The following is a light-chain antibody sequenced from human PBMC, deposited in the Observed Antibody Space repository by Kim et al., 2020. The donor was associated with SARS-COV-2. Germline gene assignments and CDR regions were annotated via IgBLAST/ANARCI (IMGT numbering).Light chain of an antibody. J-gene: IGKJ4*01. V-gene: IGKV3-20*01. CDR2: GAS. Sequence: SPGERATLYCRASQSVSSNYLAWYQHKNGQAPRLLIYGASRRATGIPDKFSGSGSGTDFTLTIDRLEPEDFAVYHCQQYGSSPVTFGGGTKVDIK. CDR3: QQYGSSPVT. CDR1: QSVSSNY.